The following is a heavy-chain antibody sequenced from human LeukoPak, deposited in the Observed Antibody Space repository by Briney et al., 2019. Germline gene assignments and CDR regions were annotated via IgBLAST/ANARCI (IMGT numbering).Heavy chain of an antibody. CDR3: AKASMIRGWWYDY. CDR1: GFTVSSNY. D-gene: IGHD3-10*01. V-gene: IGHV3-66*01. CDR2: IYSGGTT. Sequence: PGGSLRLSCAASGFTVSSNYMSWVRQAPGKGLEWVSVIYSGGTTYYADSVKGRFTISRDNSKSTLYLQMNSLRVEDTAVYYCAKASMIRGWWYDYWGQGTLVTVSS. J-gene: IGHJ4*02.